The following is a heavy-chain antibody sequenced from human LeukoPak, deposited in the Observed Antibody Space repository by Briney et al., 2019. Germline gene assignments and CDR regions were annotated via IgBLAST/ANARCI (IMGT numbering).Heavy chain of an antibody. CDR3: ARVDTAMGIDY. J-gene: IGHJ4*02. Sequence: SETLSLTCTVSGGSISTYYWSWIRQPAGKGLEWIGRIYTSGSTNYNPSLKSRVTISVDTSKNQFSLKLSSVTAADTAVYYCARVDTAMGIDYWGQGTLVTVSS. CDR2: IYTSGST. CDR1: GGSISTYY. D-gene: IGHD5-18*01. V-gene: IGHV4-4*07.